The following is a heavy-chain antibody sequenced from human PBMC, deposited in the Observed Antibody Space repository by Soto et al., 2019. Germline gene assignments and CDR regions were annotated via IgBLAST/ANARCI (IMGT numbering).Heavy chain of an antibody. J-gene: IGHJ4*02. CDR1: GFAFSDHW. Sequence: GGSLRLSCEGSGFAFSDHWMSWVRQAPGEGLEWVANINQDGSDRYYVDFVKGRFTISRDNAKNSLYLQMDSLSVEDTAVYYCAKGGRQWLVTSDFNYWGQGALVTVSS. V-gene: IGHV3-7*01. CDR2: INQDGSDR. CDR3: AKGGRQWLVTSDFNY. D-gene: IGHD6-19*01.